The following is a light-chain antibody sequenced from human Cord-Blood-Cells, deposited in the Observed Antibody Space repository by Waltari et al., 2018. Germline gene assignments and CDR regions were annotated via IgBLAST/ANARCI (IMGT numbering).Light chain of an antibody. CDR3: QQYNSYLFT. CDR1: QSISSW. Sequence: DIQMTQSPSTLSASVGDRATITCRASQSISSWLAWYQQKPGKAPKLLTYKASSLESGVPSRFSGSGSGTEFTLTISSLQPDDFATYYCQQYNSYLFTFGPGTKVDIK. V-gene: IGKV1-5*03. J-gene: IGKJ3*01. CDR2: KAS.